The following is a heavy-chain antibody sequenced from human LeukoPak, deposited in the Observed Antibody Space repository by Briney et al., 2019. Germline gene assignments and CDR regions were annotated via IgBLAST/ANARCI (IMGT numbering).Heavy chain of an antibody. V-gene: IGHV1-2*02. CDR3: ARDRDTVTTYYYYYMDV. D-gene: IGHD4-17*01. J-gene: IGHJ6*03. CDR2: LNPQTGDT. CDR1: GYAFSAYY. Sequence: ASVKVSCKASGYAFSAYYMHWVRQAPGQGLEWMGWLNPQTGDTHFAQKFQGRVTMTRDTSISTAYMELSRLRSDDTAVYYCARDRDTVTTYYYYYMDVWGKGTTVTISS.